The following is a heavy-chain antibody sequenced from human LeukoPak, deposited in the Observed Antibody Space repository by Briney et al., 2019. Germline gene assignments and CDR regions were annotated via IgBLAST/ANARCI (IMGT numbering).Heavy chain of an antibody. CDR3: ARDWRAIVVVPAAPFFDY. D-gene: IGHD2-2*01. Sequence: GGSLRLSCAASGFTFSSYAMSWVRQAPGKGLEWVSGISGSGDTTYYADSVKGRFTISRDKSKNTLYLQMNSLRAEDTAVYYCARDWRAIVVVPAAPFFDYWGQGTLVTVSS. J-gene: IGHJ4*02. CDR2: ISGSGDTT. CDR1: GFTFSSYA. V-gene: IGHV3-23*01.